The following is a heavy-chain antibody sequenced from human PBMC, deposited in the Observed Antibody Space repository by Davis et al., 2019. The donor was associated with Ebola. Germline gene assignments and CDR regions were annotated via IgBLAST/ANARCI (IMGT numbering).Heavy chain of an antibody. CDR1: GSSISSSSYY. CDR3: ARRKAAAGLVDY. D-gene: IGHD6-13*01. Sequence: SEPRSPTFPLPGSSISSSSYYWCWIRQPPGKGLEWTGSIYYRGSTYYNPSLKTRLTISVDTSKNQFSLKLSSVTAADTAVYYCARRKAAAGLVDYWGQGTLVTVSS. J-gene: IGHJ4*02. V-gene: IGHV4-39*01. CDR2: IYYRGST.